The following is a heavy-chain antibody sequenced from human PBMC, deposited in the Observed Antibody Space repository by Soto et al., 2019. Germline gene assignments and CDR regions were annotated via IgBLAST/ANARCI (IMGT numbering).Heavy chain of an antibody. Sequence: SENLSLTYAVYGGSFSGYYWSWIRQPPGKGLDWIGEINHSGSTNYNPSLKSRVTISVDTSKNQFSLKLSSVTAADTAVYYCARGRRNYDFWSGYYRPYYYYGMDVWGQGTTVT. CDR1: GGSFSGYY. CDR3: ARGRRNYDFWSGYYRPYYYYGMDV. V-gene: IGHV4-34*01. J-gene: IGHJ6*02. D-gene: IGHD3-3*01. CDR2: INHSGST.